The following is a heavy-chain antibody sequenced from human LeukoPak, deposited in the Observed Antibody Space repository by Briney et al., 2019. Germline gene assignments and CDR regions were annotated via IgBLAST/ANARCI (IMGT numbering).Heavy chain of an antibody. D-gene: IGHD3-22*01. V-gene: IGHV4-39*07. CDR2: IYYSGST. CDR3: ARAILTYYYDSSGLYYDY. CDR1: GGSISSSSYY. Sequence: SETLSLTCTVSGGSISSSSYYWGWIRQPPGKELEWIGSIYYSGSTYYNPSLKSRVTISVDTSKNQFSLKLSSVTAADTAVYCCARAILTYYYDSSGLYYDYWGQGTLVTVSS. J-gene: IGHJ4*02.